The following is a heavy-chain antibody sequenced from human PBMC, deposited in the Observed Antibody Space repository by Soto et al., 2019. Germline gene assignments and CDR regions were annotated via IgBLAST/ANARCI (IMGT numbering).Heavy chain of an antibody. J-gene: IGHJ4*02. V-gene: IGHV1-69*02. Sequence: QVQLVQSGAEVKKPGSSVKVSCKASGGTFSSYTISWVRQAPGQGLEWMGRIIPILGIANYAQKFQGRVTITADKSTSRAYMELSSLRSEDTAVYYCARGDIAAASFDYWGQGTLVTVSS. D-gene: IGHD6-13*01. CDR1: GGTFSSYT. CDR3: ARGDIAAASFDY. CDR2: IIPILGIA.